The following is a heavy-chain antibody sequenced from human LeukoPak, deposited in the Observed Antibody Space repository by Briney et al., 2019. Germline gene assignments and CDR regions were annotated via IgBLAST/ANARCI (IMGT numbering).Heavy chain of an antibody. Sequence: ASVKVSCKATGYSFTSYDFNWVRQATGQRPEWMGWMSPNSGDTGYAQKFQDRVTMTRNTSISTAYMELSSLRSDDTAVYYCAGGPPNWGYDYWGPGTLVTVSS. J-gene: IGHJ4*02. D-gene: IGHD7-27*01. CDR1: GYSFTSYD. CDR3: AGGPPNWGYDY. CDR2: MSPNSGDT. V-gene: IGHV1-8*01.